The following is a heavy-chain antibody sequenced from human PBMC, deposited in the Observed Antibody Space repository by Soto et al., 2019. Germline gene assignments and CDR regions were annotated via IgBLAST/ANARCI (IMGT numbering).Heavy chain of an antibody. V-gene: IGHV4-30-2*01. Sequence: WTWIRQPPGKGLEWIGYIYHSGSTYYNPSLKSRVTISVDRSKNQFSLKLNSVTAADTAVYYCARVPDVWGQGTTVTVSS. J-gene: IGHJ6*02. CDR3: ARVPDV. CDR2: IYHSGST.